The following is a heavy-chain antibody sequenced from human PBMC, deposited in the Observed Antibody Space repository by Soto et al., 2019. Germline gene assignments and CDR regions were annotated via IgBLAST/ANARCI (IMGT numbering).Heavy chain of an antibody. V-gene: IGHV1-24*01. D-gene: IGHD5-18*01. CDR1: GYTLSEIY. J-gene: IGHJ4*02. Sequence: GASVKVSCKISGYTLSEIYINWVRQAPGKGLEWMGGFDPEDGGVVYAQKFRGRLTMTVDRSTDTVFLEMSSLRSEDTALYYCARRGIQLCYGGYWGQGTQVTVSS. CDR3: ARRGIQLCYGGY. CDR2: FDPEDGGV.